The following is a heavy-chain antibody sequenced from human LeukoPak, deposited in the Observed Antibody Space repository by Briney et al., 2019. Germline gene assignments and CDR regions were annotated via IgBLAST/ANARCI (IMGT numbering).Heavy chain of an antibody. CDR1: GGTFSSYA. V-gene: IGHV1-69*04. J-gene: IGHJ5*02. Sequence: SVTVSCKASGGTFSSYAISWVRQAPGQGLEWMGRIIPIFGIANYAQKFQGRVTITADKSTSTAYMELSSLRSEDTAVYYCARGGSSSSMHWFDPWGQGTLVTVSS. CDR3: ARGGSSSSMHWFDP. D-gene: IGHD6-6*01. CDR2: IIPIFGIA.